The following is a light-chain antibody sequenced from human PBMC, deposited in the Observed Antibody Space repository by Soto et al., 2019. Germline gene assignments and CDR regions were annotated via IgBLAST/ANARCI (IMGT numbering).Light chain of an antibody. V-gene: IGKV3-15*01. CDR3: QQYHKWPPIT. Sequence: EIVLTQSPATLSLSPGERATLSCRASQSVSSNLAWFQQKPGQAPRLLIHGASTRATGIPARFSGSGSGTEFTLTITSLQSPDFAVYYCQQYHKWPPITFGQGTRLEIK. CDR1: QSVSSN. CDR2: GAS. J-gene: IGKJ5*01.